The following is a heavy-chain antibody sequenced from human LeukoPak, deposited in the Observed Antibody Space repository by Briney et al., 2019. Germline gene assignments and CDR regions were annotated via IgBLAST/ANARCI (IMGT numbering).Heavy chain of an antibody. D-gene: IGHD4-11*01. Sequence: ASVKVSCKASGYTFTSYGISWVRQAPGQGLEWMGWISAYNGNTNYAQKLQGRVTMTTDTSTSTAYMELRSLRSDDTAVYYCAREAPYSNYAYAFDYWGQGTLVTVSS. CDR2: ISAYNGNT. J-gene: IGHJ4*02. CDR1: GYTFTSYG. CDR3: AREAPYSNYAYAFDY. V-gene: IGHV1-18*01.